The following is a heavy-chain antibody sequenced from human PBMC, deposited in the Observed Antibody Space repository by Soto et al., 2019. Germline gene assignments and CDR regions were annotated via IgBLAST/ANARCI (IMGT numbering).Heavy chain of an antibody. V-gene: IGHV4-4*02. Sequence: SETLSLTCAVSGGSISSSNWWSWVRQPPGKGLEWIGEIYHSGSTNYNPSLKSRVTISVDKSKNQFSLKLSSVTAADTAVYYCARALGSNWSSYYFDYWGQGTLVTVSS. D-gene: IGHD1-20*01. CDR3: ARALGSNWSSYYFDY. CDR2: IYHSGST. CDR1: GGSISSSNW. J-gene: IGHJ4*02.